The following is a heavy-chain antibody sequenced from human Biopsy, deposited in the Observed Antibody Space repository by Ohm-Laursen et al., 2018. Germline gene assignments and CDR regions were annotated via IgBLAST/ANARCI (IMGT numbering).Heavy chain of an antibody. Sequence: SLRLSCAASGLTFSSYSMHWVRQAPGKGLEWVSSISSSSNIIYYVDSVKGRFTISRDNAKNSLYLQMNSLRAEDTAVYYCARVLLPAAAVHYGMDVWGQGTTVTVSS. D-gene: IGHD2/OR15-2a*01. J-gene: IGHJ6*02. CDR2: ISSSSNII. CDR1: GLTFSSYS. CDR3: ARVLLPAAAVHYGMDV. V-gene: IGHV3-21*01.